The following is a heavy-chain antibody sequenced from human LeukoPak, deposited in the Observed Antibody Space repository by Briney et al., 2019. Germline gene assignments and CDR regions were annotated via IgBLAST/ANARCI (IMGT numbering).Heavy chain of an antibody. J-gene: IGHJ3*02. CDR3: AREGLRFLEWASDAFDI. CDR1: GGSISSYY. CDR2: IYYSGST. Sequence: PSETLSLTCTVSGGSISSYYWSWIRQPPGKGLEWIGYIYYSGSTNYNPSLKGRVTISVDTSKNQFSLKLSSVTAAGTAVYYCAREGLRFLEWASDAFDIWGQGTMVTVSS. D-gene: IGHD3-3*01. V-gene: IGHV4-59*01.